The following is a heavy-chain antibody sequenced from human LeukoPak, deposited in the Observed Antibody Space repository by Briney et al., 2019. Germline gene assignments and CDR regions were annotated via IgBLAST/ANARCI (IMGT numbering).Heavy chain of an antibody. CDR3: GKASSGYYSAILH. D-gene: IGHD3-22*01. CDR1: GFTFSSYG. CDR2: IRYDGSNK. Sequence: QPGGSLRLSCAASGFTFSSYGMHWVRQAPGKGLEWVAYIRYDGSNKYYEDSMKGRFTISRDNAKNSLYLQMDSLRAEDTAFYYCGKASSGYYSAILHWGQGTLVTVSS. V-gene: IGHV3-30*02. J-gene: IGHJ4*02.